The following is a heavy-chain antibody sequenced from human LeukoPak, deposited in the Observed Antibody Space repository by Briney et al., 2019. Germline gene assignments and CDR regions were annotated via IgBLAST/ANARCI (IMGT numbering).Heavy chain of an antibody. Sequence: ASVKVSCKASGYTFTSYGISWVRQAPGQGLEWMGWISAYDGNTNYAQKLQGRVTMTTDTSTSTAYMELRSLRSDDTAVYYCARDSGYSYGYTLFDYWGQGTLVTVSS. CDR1: GYTFTSYG. CDR3: ARDSGYSYGYTLFDY. V-gene: IGHV1-18*01. D-gene: IGHD5-18*01. J-gene: IGHJ4*02. CDR2: ISAYDGNT.